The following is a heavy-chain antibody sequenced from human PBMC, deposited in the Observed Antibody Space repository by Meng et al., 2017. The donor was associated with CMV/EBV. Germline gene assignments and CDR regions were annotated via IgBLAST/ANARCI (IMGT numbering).Heavy chain of an antibody. CDR2: IYYSGST. Sequence: RKLQEWGPGLGKPSEPLSLTCIVSGGAISSSSYYWGWIRQPPGKGLEWIGSIYYSGSTYYNPSLKSRVTISVDTSKNQFSLKLSSVTAADTAVYYCARGGIAAAGLHWGQGTLVTVSS. J-gene: IGHJ4*02. CDR1: GGAISSSSYY. D-gene: IGHD6-13*01. CDR3: ARGGIAAAGLH. V-gene: IGHV4-39*07.